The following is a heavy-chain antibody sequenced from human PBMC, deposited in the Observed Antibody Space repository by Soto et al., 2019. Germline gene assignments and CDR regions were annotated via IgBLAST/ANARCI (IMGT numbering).Heavy chain of an antibody. CDR1: GYTFTSYG. CDR3: ARLRSSSWYLSFDAYDI. CDR2: ISAYNGNT. Sequence: VASVKVSCKASGYTFTSYGISWVRQAPGQGLEWMGWISAYNGNTNYAQKLQGRVTMTTDTSTSTAYMELRSLRSDDTAVYYCARLRSSSWYLSFDAYDIWGQGTMVTVSS. J-gene: IGHJ3*02. V-gene: IGHV1-18*01. D-gene: IGHD6-13*01.